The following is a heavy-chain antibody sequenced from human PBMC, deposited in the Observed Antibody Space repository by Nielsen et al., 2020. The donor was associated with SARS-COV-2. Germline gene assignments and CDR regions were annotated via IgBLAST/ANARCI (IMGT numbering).Heavy chain of an antibody. J-gene: IGHJ1*01. CDR1: GFTFSIYA. D-gene: IGHD2-15*01. V-gene: IGHV3-21*04. Sequence: GESLKISCAASGFTFSIYAMIWVRQAPGKGLEWISYISSSSSYTNYADSLKGRFTISRDNAKNSLYLQMKSLRAEDTAVYYCAKSGYCNGGICYSTEYFQDWGQGTLVTVSS. CDR2: ISSSSSYT. CDR3: AKSGYCNGGICYSTEYFQD.